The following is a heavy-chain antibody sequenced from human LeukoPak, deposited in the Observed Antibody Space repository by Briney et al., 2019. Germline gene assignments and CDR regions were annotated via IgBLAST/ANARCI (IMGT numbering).Heavy chain of an antibody. CDR2: ISSSSSYI. D-gene: IGHD4-17*01. CDR1: GFTFSSYS. V-gene: IGHV3-21*01. J-gene: IGHJ3*02. Sequence: GGSLRLSCAASGFTFSSYSMNWVRQAPGKGLEWVSSISSSSSYIYYADSVKGRFTISRDNAKNSLYLQMNSLRAEDTAVYYCSGTTVTGRRAFDIWGQGTMVTVSS. CDR3: SGTTVTGRRAFDI.